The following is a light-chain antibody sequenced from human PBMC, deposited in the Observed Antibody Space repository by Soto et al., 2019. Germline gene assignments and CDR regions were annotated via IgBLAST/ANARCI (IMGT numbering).Light chain of an antibody. CDR1: QDISNY. V-gene: IGKV1-27*01. CDR2: VAS. Sequence: DIQMTQSPSSLSASVGDRVTITCRASQDISNYLAWYQQKPGRVPKLLIYVASTLQSGVPSRFSGSGSGTDFTLTISSLQPEDVATYYCQKYDSVPRLFTFGPGTKVDMK. J-gene: IGKJ3*01. CDR3: QKYDSVPRLFT.